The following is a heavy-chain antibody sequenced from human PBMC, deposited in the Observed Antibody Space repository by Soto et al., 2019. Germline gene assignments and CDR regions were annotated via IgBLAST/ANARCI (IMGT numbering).Heavy chain of an antibody. CDR3: AKPLAFNRHQRDAFDI. V-gene: IGHV3-23*01. Sequence: PGGSLRLSCAASGFTFSSFAMNWVRQAPGKGLEWVSGITGSGSSTYYADSVKGRFTISRDNSKNTLYLHMDSLRDEDTALYYCAKPLAFNRHQRDAFDIWGQGTMVTVSS. CDR2: ITGSGSST. CDR1: GFTFSSFA. D-gene: IGHD2-2*01. J-gene: IGHJ3*02.